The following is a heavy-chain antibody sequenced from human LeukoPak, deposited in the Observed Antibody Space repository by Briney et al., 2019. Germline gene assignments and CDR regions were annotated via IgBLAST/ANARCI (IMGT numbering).Heavy chain of an antibody. V-gene: IGHV3-66*01. J-gene: IGHJ4*02. Sequence: GGSLRLSCAASGFTFSDHYMSWTRQAPGKGLEWVSVLYSGGNTYYGDSVKGRFTISRDNSKNTLYLQMNSLRAEDTAVYYCARGNGGHFDYWGQGTLVTVSS. CDR1: GFTFSDHY. CDR2: LYSGGNT. CDR3: ARGNGGHFDY.